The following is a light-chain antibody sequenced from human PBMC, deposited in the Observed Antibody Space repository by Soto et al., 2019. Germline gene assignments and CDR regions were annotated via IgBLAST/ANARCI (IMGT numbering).Light chain of an antibody. CDR3: QQYGSSSYT. V-gene: IGKV3-20*01. CDR1: QSVSSTY. J-gene: IGKJ2*01. Sequence: EIVLTQSPATLSLSPGERATLSCRASQSVSSTYLAWYQQNPGQAPRLLLYGASSRATGIPDRFSGSGSGTDFSLTISRLEPEDFAVDFCQQYGSSSYTFGQGTKLEIK. CDR2: GAS.